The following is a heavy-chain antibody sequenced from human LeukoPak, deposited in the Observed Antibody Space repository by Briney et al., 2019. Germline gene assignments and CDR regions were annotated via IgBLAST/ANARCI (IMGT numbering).Heavy chain of an antibody. Sequence: KPSAPLSLTCPVSGGSVSSNTYYWSWIRQPPGEGLEWIGYVSYTGITNYNPSLKSRVTISLDTSKNQFSLQLSSVTAADTAVYYCATQKWIGTFHYWGQGALVTVSS. D-gene: IGHD3-10*01. V-gene: IGHV4-61*01. CDR3: ATQKWIGTFHY. J-gene: IGHJ4*02. CDR1: GGSVSSNTYY. CDR2: VSYTGIT.